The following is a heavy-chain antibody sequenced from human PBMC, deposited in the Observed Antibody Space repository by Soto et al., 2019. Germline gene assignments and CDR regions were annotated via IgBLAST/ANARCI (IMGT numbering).Heavy chain of an antibody. Sequence: SETLSLTCTVSGGSISSYYWSWIRQPPGKGLEWIGYIYYSGSTNYNPSLKSRVTISVDTSKNQFSLKLSSVTAADTAVYYCAFSGPMVRGVPYAFDIWGQGTMVTVSS. D-gene: IGHD3-10*01. V-gene: IGHV4-59*01. CDR1: GGSISSYY. CDR2: IYYSGST. J-gene: IGHJ3*02. CDR3: AFSGPMVRGVPYAFDI.